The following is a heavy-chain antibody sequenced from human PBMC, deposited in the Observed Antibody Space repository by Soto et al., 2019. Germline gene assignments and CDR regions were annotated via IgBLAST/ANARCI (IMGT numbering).Heavy chain of an antibody. V-gene: IGHV2-70*11. CDR1: GFSLNTSGMC. CDR3: ARTKVLVDPGTTPYYYYGMDV. Sequence: SGPTLVNPTQTLTLTCTFSGFSLNTSGMCVSWIRQPPGKALEWLARIDWDDDKYYSTSLKTRLTISKDTSKNQVVLTMTNMDPVDTATYYCARTKVLVDPGTTPYYYYGMDVWGQGTTLTVSS. CDR2: IDWDDDK. J-gene: IGHJ6*02. D-gene: IGHD1-1*01.